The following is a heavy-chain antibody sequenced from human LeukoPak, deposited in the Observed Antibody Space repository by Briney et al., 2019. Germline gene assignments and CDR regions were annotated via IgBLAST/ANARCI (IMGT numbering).Heavy chain of an antibody. J-gene: IGHJ4*02. CDR2: INHSGST. CDR1: GGSISSYH. V-gene: IGHV4-34*01. Sequence: KPSETLSLTCTVSGGSISSYHWIWIRQPPGKGLEWIGEINHSGSTNYNPSLKSRVTISVDTSKNQFSLKLSSVTAADTAVYYCARGRGDIVATKLLYYFDYWGQGTLVTVSS. CDR3: ARGRGDIVATKLLYYFDY. D-gene: IGHD5-12*01.